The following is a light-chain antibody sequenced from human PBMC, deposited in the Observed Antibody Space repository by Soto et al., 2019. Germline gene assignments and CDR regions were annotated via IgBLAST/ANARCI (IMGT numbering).Light chain of an antibody. CDR2: QDT. CDR1: KLGDKY. Sequence: SSELTQPPSVSVSPGQTASITCSGDKLGDKYASWYQQKPGQSPVLVIYQDTKRPSGIPERFSGSNSGNTATLTISGTQAMDEADYYCQAWDSSIGVFGGGTKLTVL. V-gene: IGLV3-1*01. J-gene: IGLJ2*01. CDR3: QAWDSSIGV.